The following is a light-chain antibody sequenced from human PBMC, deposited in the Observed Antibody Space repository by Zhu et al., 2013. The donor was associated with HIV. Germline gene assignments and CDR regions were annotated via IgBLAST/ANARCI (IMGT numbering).Light chain of an antibody. CDR3: QQYNSWPPIT. J-gene: IGKJ5*01. CDR2: GAT. V-gene: IGKV3-15*01. CDR1: RYIATN. Sequence: EIVLTQSPGTLSLSPGERVTLSCRASRYIATNLAWYQQRPGQPPRLLMYGATDRATGVPARFSGSGSGTEFTLTISSLQSEDFAIYYCQQYNSWPPITFGQGTRLEI.